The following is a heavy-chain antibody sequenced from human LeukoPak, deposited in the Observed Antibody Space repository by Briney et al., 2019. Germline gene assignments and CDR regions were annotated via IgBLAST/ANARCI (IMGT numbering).Heavy chain of an antibody. CDR2: INAGNGNT. V-gene: IGHV1-3*01. CDR1: GYTFTSYA. J-gene: IGHJ5*02. D-gene: IGHD3-10*01. Sequence: ASVKVSCKASGYTFTSYAMHWVRQAPGQRLEWMGWINAGNGNTKYSQKFQGRVTITRDTSASTAYMELSSLRSEDTAVYYCARVSRGLWFGESPLDPWGQGTLVPSPQ. CDR3: ARVSRGLWFGESPLDP.